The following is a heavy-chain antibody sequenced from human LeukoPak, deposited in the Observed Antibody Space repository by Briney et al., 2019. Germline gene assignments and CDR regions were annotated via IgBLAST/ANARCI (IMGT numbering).Heavy chain of an antibody. D-gene: IGHD3-10*01. J-gene: IGHJ4*02. CDR1: GGSISSSSYY. V-gene: IGHV4-39*07. CDR3: ARSNYYGSGSYSH. Sequence: SETLSLTCTVSGGSISSSSYYWGWIRQPPGKGLEWIGSIYYSGSTYYNPSLKSRVTISVDTSKNQLSLKLSSVTAADTAVYYCARSNYYGSGSYSHWGQGTLVTVSS. CDR2: IYYSGST.